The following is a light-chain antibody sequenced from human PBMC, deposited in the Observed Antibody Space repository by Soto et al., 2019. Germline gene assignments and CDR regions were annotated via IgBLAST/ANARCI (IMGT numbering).Light chain of an antibody. Sequence: IQMTQSPSSLSASVGDTVIITCRASQSIGNYVHWYQQKAGKAPNLLIHGVSNLQSGVPSRFSGSGSGTDFTLTISSLQPEDFATYYCQQSYSLPAFGQGTKVDI. J-gene: IGKJ1*01. V-gene: IGKV1-39*01. CDR1: QSIGNY. CDR2: GVS. CDR3: QQSYSLPA.